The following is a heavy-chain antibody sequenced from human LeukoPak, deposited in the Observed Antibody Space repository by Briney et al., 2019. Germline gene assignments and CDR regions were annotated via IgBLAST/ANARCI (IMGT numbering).Heavy chain of an antibody. V-gene: IGHV4-59*01. CDR2: IYYSGST. CDR3: GRYQWPNWFDP. J-gene: IGHJ5*02. D-gene: IGHD6-19*01. Sequence: SETLSLTCTVSGGSISNYYWSWMRQPPGKGLEWIGYIYYSGSTNYNPSLKSRVTISVDTSKNQFSLKLTSVTAADTAMYFCGRYQWPNWFDPWGQGTLVTVSS. CDR1: GGSISNYY.